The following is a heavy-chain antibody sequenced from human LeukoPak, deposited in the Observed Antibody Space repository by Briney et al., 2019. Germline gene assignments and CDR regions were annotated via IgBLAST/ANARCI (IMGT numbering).Heavy chain of an antibody. CDR3: ARRPYSKQPPPKFDY. D-gene: IGHD6-13*01. CDR2: IYHSGST. J-gene: IGHJ4*02. V-gene: IGHV4-30-2*01. Sequence: PSETLSLTCAVSGGSISSGGYSWSWIRQPPGKGLEWIGYIYHSGSTYYNPSLKSRVTISVDRSKNQFSLKLSSVTAADTAVYYCARRPYSKQPPPKFDYWGQGTLVTVSS. CDR1: GGSISSGGYS.